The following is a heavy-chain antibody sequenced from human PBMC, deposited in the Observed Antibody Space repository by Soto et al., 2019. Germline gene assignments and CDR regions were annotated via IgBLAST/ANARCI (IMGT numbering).Heavy chain of an antibody. V-gene: IGHV4-30-4*01. CDR3: ARALRXXXRPXYGMDV. CDR2: IYYSGST. J-gene: IGHJ6*02. CDR1: XGXIXXGDYY. D-gene: IGHD3-9*01. Sequence: QVQLQESGPGXXXXSXXXSXXCTVXXGXIXXGDYYWSWIRQPPXXGLEWIGYIYYSGSTYYNPSLKSRLTISVDTSKNQFSLKLSSVTAADTAVYYCARALRXXXRPXYGMDVWGQGTTVTVSS.